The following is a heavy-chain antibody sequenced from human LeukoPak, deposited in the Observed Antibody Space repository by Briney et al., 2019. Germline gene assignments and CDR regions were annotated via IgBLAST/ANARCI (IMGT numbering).Heavy chain of an antibody. CDR1: GFTFSSYP. CDR3: AKDYMIWGVNNFEY. D-gene: IGHD3-10*01. J-gene: IGHJ4*02. CDR2: ISGSGDNT. V-gene: IGHV3-23*01. Sequence: GGSLRLSCAASGFTFSSYPMSWVRQAPGKGLEWVSSISGSGDNTYYADSAKGRFTISRDNSKNTLYLQFNRLRDEDTAVYYCAKDYMIWGVNNFEYWGQGTQVTVSS.